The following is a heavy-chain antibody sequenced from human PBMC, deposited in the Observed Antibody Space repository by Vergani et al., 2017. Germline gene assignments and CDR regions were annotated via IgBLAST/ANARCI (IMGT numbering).Heavy chain of an antibody. CDR3: ASGLAYCGGDCYAPAFDI. CDR2: FSAYNGNT. CDR1: GYTFTSYG. J-gene: IGHJ3*02. V-gene: IGHV1-18*01. Sequence: QVQLVQSGAEVKKPGASVKVSCKASGYTFTSYGISWVRQAPGQGLEWMGWFSAYNGNTNYAQKLQGRVTMTTDTSTSTAYMELRSLRSDDTAVYYCASGLAYCGGDCYAPAFDIWGQGTMVTVSS. D-gene: IGHD2-21*02.